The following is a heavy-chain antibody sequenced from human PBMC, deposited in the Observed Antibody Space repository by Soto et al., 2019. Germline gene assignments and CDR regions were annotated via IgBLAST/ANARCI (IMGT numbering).Heavy chain of an antibody. D-gene: IGHD1-26*01. CDR3: AGTGWELLQRAFDI. V-gene: IGHV3-66*01. CDR1: GFTVSSNY. CDR2: IYSDGST. J-gene: IGHJ3*02. Sequence: EVQLVESGGGLVQPGGSLRLSCVASGFTVSSNYMSWVRQAPGKGLEWVSVIYSDGSTYYVDSVKGRFTISRDNSKNTMYLQMNSLRAEDTAVYYCAGTGWELLQRAFDIWGQGTMVTVSP.